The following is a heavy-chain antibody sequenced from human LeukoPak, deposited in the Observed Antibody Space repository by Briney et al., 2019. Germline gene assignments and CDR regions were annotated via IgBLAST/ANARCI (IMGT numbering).Heavy chain of an antibody. CDR1: GYSISNNNY. CDR2: IYHSGST. CDR3: ARGYSSPSNYSMDV. J-gene: IGHJ6*04. D-gene: IGHD6-13*01. V-gene: IGHV4-38-2*01. Sequence: SETLSLTCAVSGYSISNNNYWGWIRQPPGKALEWIGNIYHSGSTYYNPSLRSRVTISLDTSKNQFSLKLSSVTAADTAVYYCARGYSSPSNYSMDVWGKGTTVTVSS.